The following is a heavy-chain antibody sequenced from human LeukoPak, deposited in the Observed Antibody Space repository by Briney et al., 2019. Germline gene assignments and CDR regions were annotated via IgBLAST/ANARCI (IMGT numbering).Heavy chain of an antibody. CDR1: GFTFSSYW. D-gene: IGHD6-13*01. Sequence: GGSLRLSCAASGFTFSSYWMHWVRQAPGKGLVWVSRVNNDGSTTSYADSVRGRFTISRDNTKNTLYLQMNSLRAEDSAVYFCLAAAGTIGWGQGTLVTVSS. J-gene: IGHJ4*02. V-gene: IGHV3-74*01. CDR2: VNNDGSTT. CDR3: LAAAGTIG.